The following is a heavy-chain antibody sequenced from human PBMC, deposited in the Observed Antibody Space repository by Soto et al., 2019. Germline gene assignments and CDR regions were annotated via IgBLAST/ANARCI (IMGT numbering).Heavy chain of an antibody. J-gene: IGHJ6*02. CDR3: ARDRSYNMDV. Sequence: HPGGSLRLSCAASGFVFNTYWMHWVRQAPGKGLTWVSRINSDGSGINYADSVKGRFTISRDNAKNTLYLQMSSLRAEDSAVYYCARDRSYNMDVWGQGTTVTVSS. CDR1: GFVFNTYW. D-gene: IGHD1-1*01. V-gene: IGHV3-74*01. CDR2: INSDGSGI.